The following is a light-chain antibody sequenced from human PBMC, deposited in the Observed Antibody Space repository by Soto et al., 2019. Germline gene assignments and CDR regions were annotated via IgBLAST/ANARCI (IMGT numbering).Light chain of an antibody. J-gene: IGKJ4*01. CDR1: QHVGSN. CDR3: QQYNKWPPLT. CDR2: GAS. V-gene: IGKV3-15*01. Sequence: EIVLTQSPGTLSLSPGERATLSCRASQHVGSNLAWYQQRPGQAPRLLIYGASTRATDIPARFSGSGSGTEFTLTISSLQSEDFAVYFCQQYNKWPPLTFGGGTKVDIK.